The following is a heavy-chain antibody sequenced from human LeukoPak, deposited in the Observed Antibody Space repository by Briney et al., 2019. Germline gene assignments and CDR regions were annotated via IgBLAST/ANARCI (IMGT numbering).Heavy chain of an antibody. J-gene: IGHJ4*02. CDR3: GRQNSGKGGIDY. CDR1: GDSVSSNTVT. Sequence: SQTLSLTCAITGDSVSSNTVTWIWIRQSPSRGLEWLGRTYHRSKWYSEYAVSVQSRITINPDTSKNQFPLQLNSVTPEDTAVYHCGRQNSGKGGIDYWGQGTLVTVSS. CDR2: TYHRSKWYS. D-gene: IGHD1-26*01. V-gene: IGHV6-1*01.